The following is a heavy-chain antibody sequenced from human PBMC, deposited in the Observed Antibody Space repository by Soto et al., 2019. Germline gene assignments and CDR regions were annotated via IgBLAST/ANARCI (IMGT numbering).Heavy chain of an antibody. CDR3: ATHRVWKTYRYTPSRFDY. CDR2: FDPEDGGV. D-gene: IGHD3-16*02. V-gene: IGHV1-24*01. CDR1: GYTLSEIS. Sequence: EASVKVSCKISGYTLSEISMHWVRQAPGKGLEWMGGFDPEDGGVVYAQKFRGRLTMTEDRSTDTVFLEMSSLRSEDTAVYYCATHRVWKTYRYTPSRFDYWGPGTLVTVSS. J-gene: IGHJ4*02.